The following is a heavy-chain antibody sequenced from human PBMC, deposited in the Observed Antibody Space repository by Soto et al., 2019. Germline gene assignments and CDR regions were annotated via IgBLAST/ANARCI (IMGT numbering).Heavy chain of an antibody. Sequence: GGSLRLSCAASGFTFSSYDMHWVRQATGKGLGWVSAIGTAGDPYYPGSVKGRFTISRENAKNSLYLQMNSLRAGDTAVYYCARGRVWAGGNGMDVWGQGTTVTVSS. D-gene: IGHD3-16*01. CDR2: IGTAGDP. V-gene: IGHV3-13*05. J-gene: IGHJ6*02. CDR1: GFTFSSYD. CDR3: ARGRVWAGGNGMDV.